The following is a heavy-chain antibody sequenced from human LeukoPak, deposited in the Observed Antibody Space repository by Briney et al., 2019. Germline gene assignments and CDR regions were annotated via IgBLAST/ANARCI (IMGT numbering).Heavy chain of an antibody. J-gene: IGHJ5*02. CDR1: GYSFTSYL. D-gene: IGHD6-13*01. Sequence: GESLKISCKGSGYSFTSYLIGWVRQMPGKGLEWMGSIYPGYSDTSSSRSFQAQVTIPADKSLSTAYLQWSSLKVSATPIYYCARRHSSICYLFDPWGQGTLVTVSS. V-gene: IGHV5-51*01. CDR3: ARRHSSICYLFDP. CDR2: IYPGYSDT.